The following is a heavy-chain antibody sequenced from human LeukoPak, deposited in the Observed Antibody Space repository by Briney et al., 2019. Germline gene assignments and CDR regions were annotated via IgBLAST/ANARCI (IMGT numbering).Heavy chain of an antibody. J-gene: IGHJ1*01. CDR1: GFTFSSYA. Sequence: GGSLRLSCTASGFTFSSYAMSWVRQAPGKGLEWVSAISGSGGSTYYADSVKGRFTTSRDNSKNTLYLQMNSLRAEDTAVYYCAKESLFGVVTAIRIFQHWGQGTLVTVSS. CDR2: ISGSGGST. D-gene: IGHD2-21*02. CDR3: AKESLFGVVTAIRIFQH. V-gene: IGHV3-23*01.